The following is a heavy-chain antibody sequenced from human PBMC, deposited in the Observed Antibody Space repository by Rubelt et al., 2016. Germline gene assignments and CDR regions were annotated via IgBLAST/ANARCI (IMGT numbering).Heavy chain of an antibody. V-gene: IGHV4-30-2*04. CDR3: ARGGPSVRYDFWSGYYAFDY. D-gene: IGHD3-3*01. Sequence: GNTYYNPSLKSRVTISVDTSKNQFSLKLSSVTAADTAVYYCARGGPSVRYDFWSGYYAFDYWGQGTLVTVSS. CDR2: GNT. J-gene: IGHJ4*02.